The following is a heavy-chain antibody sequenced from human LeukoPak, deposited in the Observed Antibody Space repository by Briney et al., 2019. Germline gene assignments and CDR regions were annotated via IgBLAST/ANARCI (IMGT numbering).Heavy chain of an antibody. CDR2: IYYSGST. CDR1: GGSISSGGYY. J-gene: IGHJ3*02. V-gene: IGHV4-31*03. Sequence: SETLSLTCTVSGGSISSGGYYWSWIRQHPGKGLEWIGYIYYSGSTYYNPSLKRRVTISVDTSKNQFSLKLSSVTAADTAVYYCARGPGGITMIVAYAFDIWGQGTMVTVSS. D-gene: IGHD3-22*01. CDR3: ARGPGGITMIVAYAFDI.